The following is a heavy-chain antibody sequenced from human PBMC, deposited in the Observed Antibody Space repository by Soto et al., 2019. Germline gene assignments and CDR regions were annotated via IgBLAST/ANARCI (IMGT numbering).Heavy chain of an antibody. V-gene: IGHV3-48*02. CDR1: GFTFSSYS. CDR3: ARAGYRSVDY. CDR2: IRSSGSTI. J-gene: IGHJ4*02. Sequence: EVQLVESGGGVVQPGGPLRLSCAASGFTFSSYSMNWVRQAPGKGLEWVSYIRSSGSTIYYADSVRGRFTISRDNAKNSLYLQMNSLRDEDTAVYYCARAGYRSVDYWGQGTLVTVSS. D-gene: IGHD3-3*01.